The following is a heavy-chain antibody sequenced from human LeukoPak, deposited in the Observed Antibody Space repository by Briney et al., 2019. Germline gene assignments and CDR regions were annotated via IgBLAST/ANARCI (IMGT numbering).Heavy chain of an antibody. CDR3: ARGRYPGGYYYYYGMDV. Sequence: ASVKVSCKASGYTFTSYALNWVRQPPGKGLEWMGWINTNTGNPTYAQGFTGRFVFSLDTSVSTAYLQISSLKAEDTAVYYCARGRYPGGYYYYYGMDVWGQGTTVTVSS. D-gene: IGHD1-26*01. J-gene: IGHJ6*02. V-gene: IGHV7-4-1*02. CDR2: INTNTGNP. CDR1: GYTFTSYA.